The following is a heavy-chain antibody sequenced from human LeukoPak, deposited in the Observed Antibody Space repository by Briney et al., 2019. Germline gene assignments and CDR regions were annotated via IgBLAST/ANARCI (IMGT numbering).Heavy chain of an antibody. CDR1: GGSISSGDYY. D-gene: IGHD5-12*01. CDR3: ARQSQHSGYQAPDY. CDR2: IYYSGST. Sequence: SETLSLTCTVSGGSISSGDYYWSWIRQPPGKGLEWIGYIYYSGSTYYNPSLKSRVTISVDTSKNQFSLKLSSVTAADTAVYYCARQSQHSGYQAPDYWGQGTLVTVSS. J-gene: IGHJ4*02. V-gene: IGHV4-30-4*01.